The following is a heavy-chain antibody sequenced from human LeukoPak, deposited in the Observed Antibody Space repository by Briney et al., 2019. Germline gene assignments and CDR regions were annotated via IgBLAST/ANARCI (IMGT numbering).Heavy chain of an antibody. CDR2: IYYSGST. Sequence: SETLSLTCTVSGGSISSSSYYWGWIRQPPGKGLEWIGSIYYSGSTNYNPSLKSRVTISVDTSKNQFSLKLSSVTAADTAVYYCARARYYGSGSTPPYYYYYMDVWGKGTTVTISS. V-gene: IGHV4-39*07. J-gene: IGHJ6*03. CDR3: ARARYYGSGSTPPYYYYYMDV. CDR1: GGSISSSSYY. D-gene: IGHD3-10*01.